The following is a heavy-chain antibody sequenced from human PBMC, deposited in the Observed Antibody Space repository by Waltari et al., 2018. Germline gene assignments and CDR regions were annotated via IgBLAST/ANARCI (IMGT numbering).Heavy chain of an antibody. CDR2: IYHSGST. D-gene: IGHD6-19*01. Sequence: QVQLQESGPGLVKPSETLSLTCAVSGYSISSGYYWGWIRQPPGKGLGWIGSIYHSGSTYYNPSLKSRVTISVDTSKNQFSLKLSSVTAADTAVYYCARDLGGSSGWYDAFDIWGQGTMVTVSS. J-gene: IGHJ3*02. CDR3: ARDLGGSSGWYDAFDI. CDR1: GYSISSGYY. V-gene: IGHV4-38-2*02.